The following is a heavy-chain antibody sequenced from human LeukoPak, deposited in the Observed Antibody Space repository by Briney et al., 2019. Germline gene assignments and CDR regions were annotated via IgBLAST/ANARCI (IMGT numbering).Heavy chain of an antibody. V-gene: IGHV3-33*01. J-gene: IGHJ4*02. CDR2: IWYDGSNK. CDR1: GFTFSSYG. CDR3: ARDPLDSSGYYDY. D-gene: IGHD3-22*01. Sequence: PGGSLRLSCAASGFTFSSYGMHWVRQAPAKGLEWVAVIWYDGSNKYYADSVKGRFTISRDNSKNTLYLQMNSLRAEDTAVYYCARDPLDSSGYYDYWGQGTLVTVSS.